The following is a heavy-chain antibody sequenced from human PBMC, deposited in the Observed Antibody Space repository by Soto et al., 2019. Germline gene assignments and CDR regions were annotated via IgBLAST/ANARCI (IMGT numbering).Heavy chain of an antibody. J-gene: IGHJ4*02. CDR3: AKDRAQAFYYFDY. V-gene: IGHV3-23*01. D-gene: IGHD3-3*01. CDR1: EFTFSSYA. CDR2: ISGSGGRT. Sequence: EVQLLESGGGLVQPGGSLRLSCAASEFTFSSYAMSWVRQAPGKGLEWVSAISGSGGRTYYADSVKGRFTISRDNSKNTLYLQMNSRRAEVTAVYYCAKDRAQAFYYFDYWGQGTLVTVSA.